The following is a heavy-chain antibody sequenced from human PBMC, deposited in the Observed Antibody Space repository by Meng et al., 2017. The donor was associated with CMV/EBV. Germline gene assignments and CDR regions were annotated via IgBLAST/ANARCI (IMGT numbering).Heavy chain of an antibody. V-gene: IGHV3-30*02. CDR2: IRYDGSNK. Sequence: GGSLRLSCAASGFTFSSYGMHWVRQAPGKGLEWVAFIRYDGSNKYYADSVKGRFTISRDNAKNSLYLQMNSLRAEDTAVYYCARGAYSSSSSPSFFGYYYGMDVWGQGTTVTVSS. D-gene: IGHD6-6*01. J-gene: IGHJ6*02. CDR1: GFTFSSYG. CDR3: ARGAYSSSSSPSFFGYYYGMDV.